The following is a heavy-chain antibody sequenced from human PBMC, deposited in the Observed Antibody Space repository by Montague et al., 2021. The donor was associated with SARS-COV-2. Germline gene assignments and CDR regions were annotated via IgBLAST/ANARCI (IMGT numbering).Heavy chain of an antibody. Sequence: SETLSLTCAVSGGSISSSHWSTWVRQPPGKGLEWIGDIYDSETINYNPSLKRRVTISVDGTKNQFSLKLSSVTAADTAVYYCARGPDSSGYYNDFDYWGQGTLVTVSS. D-gene: IGHD3-22*01. CDR3: ARGPDSSGYYNDFDY. CDR1: GGSISSSHW. CDR2: IYDSETI. V-gene: IGHV4-4*02. J-gene: IGHJ4*02.